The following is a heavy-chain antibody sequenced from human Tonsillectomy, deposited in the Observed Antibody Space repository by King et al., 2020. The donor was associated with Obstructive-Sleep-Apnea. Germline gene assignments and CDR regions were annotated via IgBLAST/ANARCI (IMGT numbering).Heavy chain of an antibody. V-gene: IGHV4-30-4*01. CDR1: GGSISSGDYY. CDR2: IYYSGST. D-gene: IGHD3-22*01. Sequence: VLLQESGPGLVKPSQTLSLICTVSGGSISSGDYYWSWIRQPPGKGLEWIGYIYYSGSTYYNPSLKSRVTISIDTSKNQFSLKLSSVTAADTSVYFCARAVKTYYYDSSGLDYWGQGTLVTVSS. CDR3: ARAVKTYYYDSSGLDY. J-gene: IGHJ4*02.